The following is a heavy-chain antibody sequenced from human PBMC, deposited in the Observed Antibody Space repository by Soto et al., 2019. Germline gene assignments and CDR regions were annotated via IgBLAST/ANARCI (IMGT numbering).Heavy chain of an antibody. D-gene: IGHD4-4*01. J-gene: IGHJ6*03. V-gene: IGHV3-23*01. CDR3: ASSRGYSNYDYYYYYYMDV. Sequence: GGSLRLSCAASGFTFSSYAMSWVRQAPGKGLEWVSAISGSGGSTYYADSVKGRFTISRDNPKNTLYLQMNSRRAEDTAVYYCASSRGYSNYDYYYYYYMDVWGKGTTVTVSS. CDR2: ISGSGGST. CDR1: GFTFSSYA.